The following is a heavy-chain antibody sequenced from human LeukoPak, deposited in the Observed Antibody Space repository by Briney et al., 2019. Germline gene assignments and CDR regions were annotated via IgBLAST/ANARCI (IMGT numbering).Heavy chain of an antibody. CDR3: VRGRYNYGYIFDY. D-gene: IGHD5-18*01. J-gene: IGHJ4*02. CDR2: ISSSSSYI. V-gene: IGHV3-21*01. Sequence: GGSLRLSCAASGFTFSGYSMNWVRQAPGKGLEWVSSISSSSSYIYYADPMKGRFTVSRDNARNSVYLQMNSLRVEDTAVYYCVRGRYNYGYIFDYWGQGTLVTVSS. CDR1: GFTFSGYS.